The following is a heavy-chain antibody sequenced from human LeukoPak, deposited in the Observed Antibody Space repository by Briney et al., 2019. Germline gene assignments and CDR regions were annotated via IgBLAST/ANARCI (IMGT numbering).Heavy chain of an antibody. V-gene: IGHV3-9*01. D-gene: IGHD6-19*01. Sequence: GRSLRLSCAGSGFIFNNYAMHWVRQPPGKGLEWVSGISWNSGSIDYANSVKGRFTISRDNAKNSLYLQMNSLRVEDTAFYYCAKDNRRHYTSGPNPDSLHWGQGALVTVSS. J-gene: IGHJ4*02. CDR1: GFIFNNYA. CDR2: ISWNSGSI. CDR3: AKDNRRHYTSGPNPDSLH.